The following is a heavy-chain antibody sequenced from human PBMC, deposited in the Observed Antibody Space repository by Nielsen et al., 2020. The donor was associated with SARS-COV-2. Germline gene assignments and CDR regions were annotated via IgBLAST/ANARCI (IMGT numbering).Heavy chain of an antibody. CDR2: ISGGGGST. Sequence: GESLKISCAGSGFSFSTYAMNWVRQAPGKGLEWVAVISGGGGSTYYTDSVKGRFTISRDNSKDTLYLQMNSLRTEDTAVYYCAREFGSSWYFDFWGQGTLVTVSS. D-gene: IGHD6-13*01. CDR1: GFSFSTYA. V-gene: IGHV3-23*01. J-gene: IGHJ4*02. CDR3: AREFGSSWYFDF.